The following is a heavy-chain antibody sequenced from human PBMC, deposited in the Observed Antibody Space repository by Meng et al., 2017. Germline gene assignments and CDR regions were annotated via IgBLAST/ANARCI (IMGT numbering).Heavy chain of an antibody. J-gene: IGHJ5*02. CDR2: ISSSGSTI. V-gene: IGHV3-11*01. CDR3: ARDPWGVHSSSWYDSYWFDP. D-gene: IGHD6-13*01. Sequence: GVLVESGGHLVGPGRSLRLSCAASGFTFSDYYMSWIRQAPGKGLEWVSYISSSGSTIYYADSVKGRFTISRDNAKNSLYLQMNSLRAEDTAVYYCARDPWGVHSSSWYDSYWFDPWGQGTLVTVSS. CDR1: GFTFSDYY.